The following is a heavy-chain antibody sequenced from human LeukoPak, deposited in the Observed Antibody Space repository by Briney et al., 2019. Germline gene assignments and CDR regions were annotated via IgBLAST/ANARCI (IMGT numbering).Heavy chain of an antibody. D-gene: IGHD1-26*01. CDR3: ARISGRYGFAYWFDP. CDR2: INPNSGGT. Sequence: ASVKVSCKASGYAFAGYYMHWVRQAPGQGLEWMGWINPNSGGTNYAQKFQGRVTMTRDTSISTAYMELSRLSSDDTALYYCARISGRYGFAYWFDPWGQGTLVTVSS. CDR1: GYAFAGYY. V-gene: IGHV1-2*02. J-gene: IGHJ5*01.